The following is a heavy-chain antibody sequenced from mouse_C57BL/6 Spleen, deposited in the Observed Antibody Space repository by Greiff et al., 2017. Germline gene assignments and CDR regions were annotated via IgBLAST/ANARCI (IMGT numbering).Heavy chain of an antibody. D-gene: IGHD3-2*02. V-gene: IGHV1-26*01. CDR2: INPNNGGT. CDR1: GYTFTDYY. Sequence: EVQLQQSGPELVKPGASVKISCKASGYTFTDYYMNWVKQSHGKSLEWIGDINPNNGGTSYNQKFKGKATLTVDKSSSTAYMELRSLTSEDSAVYYCADSSGYVAWFAYWGQGTLVTVSA. J-gene: IGHJ3*01. CDR3: ADSSGYVAWFAY.